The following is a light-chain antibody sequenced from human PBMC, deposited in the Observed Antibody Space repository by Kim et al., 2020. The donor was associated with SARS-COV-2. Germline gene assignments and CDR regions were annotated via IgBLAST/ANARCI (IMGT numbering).Light chain of an antibody. V-gene: IGKV1D-13*01. CDR2: GAS. J-gene: IGKJ4*01. Sequence: AAVGDRVPITCRASQGLSSALAWYQQKPGKPPNLLIYGASSLESGVPSRFSGSGSGTDFTLTISSLQPEDFATYYCQQFNNYPLTFGGGTKVDIK. CDR3: QQFNNYPLT. CDR1: QGLSSA.